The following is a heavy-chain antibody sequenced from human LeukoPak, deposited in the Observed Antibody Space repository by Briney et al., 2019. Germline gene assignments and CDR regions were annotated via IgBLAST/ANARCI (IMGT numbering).Heavy chain of an antibody. Sequence: PGGSLRLSCAASGFTFDDYAMHWVRQAPGKGLEWVAFIRYDGSNKYYADSVKGRFTISRDNSKNTVYLQMNSLRAEDTAVYYCAKYDILTGTQKEWGQGTLVTVSS. J-gene: IGHJ4*02. CDR3: AKYDILTGTQKE. CDR1: GFTFDDYA. V-gene: IGHV3-30*02. D-gene: IGHD3-9*01. CDR2: IRYDGSNK.